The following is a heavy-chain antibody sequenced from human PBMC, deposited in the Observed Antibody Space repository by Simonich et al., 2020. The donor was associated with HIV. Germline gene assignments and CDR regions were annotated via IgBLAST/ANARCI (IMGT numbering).Heavy chain of an antibody. Sequence: QVQLVQSGAEVKKPGASVKVSCKASGYTFTGYYIHWVRQAPGQGLEWMGRINPNSGGTNYAQKFQGRVTMTRDTSISTAYMELSRLRSDDTAVYYCARTLLMAAPVSQHYEMNVWGQGTTVTVSS. CDR3: ARTLLMAAPVSQHYEMNV. D-gene: IGHD2-8*01. J-gene: IGHJ6*02. CDR2: INPNSGGT. V-gene: IGHV1-2*06. CDR1: GYTFTGYY.